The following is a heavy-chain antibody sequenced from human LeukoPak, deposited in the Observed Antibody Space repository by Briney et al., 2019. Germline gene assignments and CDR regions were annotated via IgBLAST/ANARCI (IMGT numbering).Heavy chain of an antibody. J-gene: IGHJ6*03. D-gene: IGHD3-3*01. CDR2: IKQDASEK. CDR1: GFTLRRYS. Sequence: GGSLRLSCAASGFTLRRYSMSWVRQAPGKGLEWVANIKQDASEKYYVDSVKGRFTISRDNAKNSLYLQMNSLRAEDTAVYYCARDPAYYDFWSGSTSDPHYYYYMDVWGKGTTVTVSS. CDR3: ARDPAYYDFWSGSTSDPHYYYYMDV. V-gene: IGHV3-7*01.